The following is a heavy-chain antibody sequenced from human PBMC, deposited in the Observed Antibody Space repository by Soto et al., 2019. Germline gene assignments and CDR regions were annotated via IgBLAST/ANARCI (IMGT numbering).Heavy chain of an antibody. J-gene: IGHJ4*02. V-gene: IGHV1-69*02. CDR1: GGTFSSYT. CDR2: IIPTLGIA. CDR3: ASAAHLSGYPDYFDY. Sequence: QVQLVQSGAEVKKPGSSVKVSCKASGGTFSSYTISWVRQAPGQGLEWMGRIIPTLGIANYAQKFQGRVTITADKSTSTAYMELSSLRSEDTAVYYCASAAHLSGYPDYFDYWGQGTLVTVSS. D-gene: IGHD3-22*01.